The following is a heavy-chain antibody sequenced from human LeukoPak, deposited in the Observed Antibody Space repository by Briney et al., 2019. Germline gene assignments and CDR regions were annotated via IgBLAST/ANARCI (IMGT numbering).Heavy chain of an antibody. CDR2: ISSSSSYI. V-gene: IGHV3-21*01. D-gene: IGHD1-26*01. Sequence: PGGSLRLSCAASGFTFSSYSMNWARQAPGKGLEWVSSISSSSSYIYYADSVKGRFTISRDNAKNSLYLQMNSLRAEDTAVYYCARQGGSYTIDYWGQGTLVTVSS. J-gene: IGHJ4*02. CDR3: ARQGGSYTIDY. CDR1: GFTFSSYS.